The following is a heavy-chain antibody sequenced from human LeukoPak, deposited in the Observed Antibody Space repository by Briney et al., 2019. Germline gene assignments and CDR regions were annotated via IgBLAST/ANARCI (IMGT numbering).Heavy chain of an antibody. J-gene: IGHJ4*02. CDR2: ISGDSIHI. Sequence: AGGSLRLSCAAAGFTFSSYSMNWVRQAPGRGLEWVSSISGDSIHIFYADSMRGRFTISRDNAKSSLFLQMNSLRAEDTAVYYCAREFGHNRWYFDYWGQGALVTVSS. CDR1: GFTFSSYS. V-gene: IGHV3-21*01. CDR3: AREFGHNRWYFDY. D-gene: IGHD5-24*01.